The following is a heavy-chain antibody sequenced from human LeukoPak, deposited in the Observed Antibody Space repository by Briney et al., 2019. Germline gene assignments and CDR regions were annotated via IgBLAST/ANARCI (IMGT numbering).Heavy chain of an antibody. CDR2: MNPNSGNT. D-gene: IGHD6-13*01. J-gene: IGHJ6*03. CDR1: GYTFTSYD. CDR3: ARREQQLISWGYYYYYMDV. V-gene: IGHV1-8*01. Sequence: GASVKVSCKASGYTFTSYDNNWVRQATGQGLEWMGWMNPNSGNTGYAQKFQGRVTMTRNTSISTAYMELSSLRSEDTAVYYCARREQQLISWGYYYYYMDVWGKGTTVTVSS.